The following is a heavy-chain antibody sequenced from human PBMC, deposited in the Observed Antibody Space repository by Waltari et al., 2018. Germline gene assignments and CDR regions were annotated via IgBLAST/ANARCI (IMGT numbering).Heavy chain of an antibody. CDR1: GGSISSSGYY. Sequence: QLQLQESGPGLVKPSETLSLTCTVSGGSISSSGYYWGWIRQPPGKGLEWIGSIDYSGSTSYNPVLKSRATRPVDTSKNQFSLKLSSVTAADTAVYYCASGGVDHWNAVDIWGQGTMVTVSS. V-gene: IGHV4-39*07. CDR3: ASGGVDHWNAVDI. CDR2: IDYSGST. D-gene: IGHD2-15*01. J-gene: IGHJ3*02.